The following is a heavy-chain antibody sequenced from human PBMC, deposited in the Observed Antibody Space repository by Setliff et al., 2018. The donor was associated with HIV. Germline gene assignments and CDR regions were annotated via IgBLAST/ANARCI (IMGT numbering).Heavy chain of an antibody. Sequence: KSSETLSLTCAVSGYSISSGYYWGWIRQPPGKGLEWIGSIYHSENTYYNPSLKSRVMLSIDTSKNQFSLNLTSVTVADTAVYYCARVNYDATGYYYYYYMDVWGKGTTVTVSS. D-gene: IGHD3-22*01. J-gene: IGHJ6*03. CDR1: GYSISSGYY. V-gene: IGHV4-38-2*01. CDR3: ARVNYDATGYYYYYYMDV. CDR2: IYHSENT.